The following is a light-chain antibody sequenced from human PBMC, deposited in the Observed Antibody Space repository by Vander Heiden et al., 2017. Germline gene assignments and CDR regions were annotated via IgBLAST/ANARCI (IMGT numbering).Light chain of an antibody. CDR1: SSDVGAYDY. CDR3: CSYAGSYTWV. V-gene: IGLV2-11*01. CDR2: DVT. J-gene: IGLJ3*02. Sequence: QSALTQPRSVSGSPGQSVTIPRSGTSSDVGAYDYVSWYQQHPGKAPKLLIYDVTKWPSGVPDRFSGSKSGNTATLTISGLLTEDEADYYCCSYAGSYTWVFGGGTKVTVL.